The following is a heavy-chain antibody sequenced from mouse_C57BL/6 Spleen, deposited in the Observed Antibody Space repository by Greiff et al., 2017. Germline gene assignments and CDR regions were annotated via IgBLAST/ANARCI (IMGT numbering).Heavy chain of an antibody. V-gene: IGHV1-15*01. CDR2: IDPDTGGT. Sequence: QVQLQQSGAELVRPGASVTLSCKASGYTFTDYEMHWVKQTPVHGLEWIGAIDPDTGGTAYNQKFKGKAILTADKSSSTAYMERRSLTSEDSAVYYCTRWGAYWGQGTLVTVSA. J-gene: IGHJ3*01. CDR1: GYTFTDYE. CDR3: TRWGAY.